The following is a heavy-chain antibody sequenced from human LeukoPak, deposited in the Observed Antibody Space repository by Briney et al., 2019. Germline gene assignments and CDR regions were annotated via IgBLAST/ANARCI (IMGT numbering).Heavy chain of an antibody. CDR3: AKEVLSGYDLGYFDY. CDR2: ISGSGGST. V-gene: IGHV3-23*01. J-gene: IGHJ4*02. CDR1: GFTFSSYA. Sequence: QAGGFLRLSCAASGFTFSSYAMSWVRQAPGKGLEWVSAISGSGGSTYYADSVKGRFTISRDNSKNTLYLQMNSLRAEDTAVYYCAKEVLSGYDLGYFDYWGQGTLVTVSS. D-gene: IGHD5-12*01.